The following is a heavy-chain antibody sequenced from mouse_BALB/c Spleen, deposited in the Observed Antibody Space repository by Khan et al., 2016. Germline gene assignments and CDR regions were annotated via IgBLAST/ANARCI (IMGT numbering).Heavy chain of an antibody. V-gene: IGHV3-2*02. Sequence: EVQLQESGPGLVKPSQSLSLTCTVTGYSITSDYAWNWIRQFPGNKLEWMGYIRYSGSTTYNPSLKSRISITRDTSKNQFFLQLYSVTTEDTATYECTRAPTATRNFQVWGAWTTFTGTS. D-gene: IGHD1-2*01. CDR3: TRAPTATRNFQV. CDR2: IRYSGST. J-gene: IGHJ1*01. CDR1: GYSITSDYA.